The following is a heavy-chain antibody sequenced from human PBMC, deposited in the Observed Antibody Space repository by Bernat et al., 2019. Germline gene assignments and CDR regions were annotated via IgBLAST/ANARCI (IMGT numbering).Heavy chain of an antibody. J-gene: IGHJ4*02. CDR1: GFTFSSYA. Sequence: QVQLVESGGGVVQPGRSLRLSCAASGFTFSSYAMHWVRQAPGKGLEWVAVISYAGSNKYYADSLKGRFTISRDNSKNTLYLQMNSLRAEDTAVYYCARVHSPYCSGGRCYAQAFDYWGQGTLVTVSS. CDR2: ISYAGSNK. D-gene: IGHD2-15*01. CDR3: ARVHSPYCSGGRCYAQAFDY. V-gene: IGHV3-30-3*01.